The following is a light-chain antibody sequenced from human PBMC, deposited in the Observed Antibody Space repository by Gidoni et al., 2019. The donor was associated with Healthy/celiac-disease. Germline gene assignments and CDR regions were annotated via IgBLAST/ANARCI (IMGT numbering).Light chain of an antibody. CDR1: QSVSSY. CDR3: QQRSNWPLLT. CDR2: DAS. J-gene: IGKJ4*01. V-gene: IGKV3-11*01. Sequence: EFVLTQSPATLSLSPGERATLSCRPSQSVSSYLAWYQQKPGQAPRLLIYDASNRATGIPARFSGSGSGTDFTLTISSLEPEDFAVYYCQQRSNWPLLTFGGGTKVEIK.